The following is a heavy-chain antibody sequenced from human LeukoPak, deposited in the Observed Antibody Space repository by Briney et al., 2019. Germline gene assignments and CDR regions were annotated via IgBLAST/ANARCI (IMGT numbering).Heavy chain of an antibody. J-gene: IGHJ4*02. CDR2: INPNSGGT. Sequence: RASVTVSCKASGYTFTGYYMHWVRQAPGQGLEWMGWINPNSGGTNYAQKFQGRVTMTRDTSISTAYMELSRLRSDDTAVYYCARDGALVSAANLDYWGQGTLVTVSS. D-gene: IGHD2-2*01. V-gene: IGHV1-2*02. CDR3: ARDGALVSAANLDY. CDR1: GYTFTGYY.